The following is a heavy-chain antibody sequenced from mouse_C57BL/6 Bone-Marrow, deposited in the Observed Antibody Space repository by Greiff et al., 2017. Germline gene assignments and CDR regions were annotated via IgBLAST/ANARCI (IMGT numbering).Heavy chain of an antibody. CDR3: ARHNVDYAMDY. V-gene: IGHV5-15*01. J-gene: IGHJ4*01. CDR2: ISNLAYSI. CDR1: GFTFSDYG. Sequence: EVQLVESGGGLVQPGGSLKLSCAASGFTFSDYGMAWVRQAPRKGPEWVAFISNLAYSIYYADTVTGRFTISRENAKNTLYLEMSSLRSEDTAMYYCARHNVDYAMDYWGQGTSVTVSS.